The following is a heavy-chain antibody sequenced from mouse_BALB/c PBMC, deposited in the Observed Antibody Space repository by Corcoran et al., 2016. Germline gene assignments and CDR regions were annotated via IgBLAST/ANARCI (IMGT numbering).Heavy chain of an antibody. CDR3: ARSYGKSDY. Sequence: QVQLQQSGAELMKPGASVKISCKATGYTFSSYWIEWVKQRPGHGLEWIGVILPGSGSTDYKEKFKGKATFTADTSSNTAYMKLSSLTSEDSAVYYCARSYGKSDYWGQGTTLTVSS. V-gene: IGHV1-9*01. J-gene: IGHJ2*01. D-gene: IGHD2-10*02. CDR2: ILPGSGST. CDR1: GYTFSSYW.